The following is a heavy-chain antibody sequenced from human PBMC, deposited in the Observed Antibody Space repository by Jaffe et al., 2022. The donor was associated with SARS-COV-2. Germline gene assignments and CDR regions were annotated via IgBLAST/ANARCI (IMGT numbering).Heavy chain of an antibody. Sequence: QVQLQQWGAGLLKPSETLSLTCAVYGGSFSGYYWSWIRQPPGKGLEWIGEINHSGSTNYNPSLKSRVTISVDTSKNQFSLKLSSVTAADTAVYYCARTRYCSSTSCYAVDVWGKGTTVTVSS. CDR3: ARTRYCSSTSCYAVDV. CDR2: INHSGST. CDR1: GGSFSGYY. J-gene: IGHJ6*04. V-gene: IGHV4-34*01. D-gene: IGHD2-2*01.